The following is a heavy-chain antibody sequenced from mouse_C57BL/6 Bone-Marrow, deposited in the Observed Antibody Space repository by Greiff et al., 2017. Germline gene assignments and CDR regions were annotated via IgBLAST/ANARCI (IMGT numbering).Heavy chain of an antibody. D-gene: IGHD1-1*01. J-gene: IGHJ2*01. CDR2: IDPSDSYT. V-gene: IGHV1-50*01. CDR3: AREGDYYGSSYFDY. Sequence: VQLQQSGAELVKPGASVKLSCKASGYTFTSYWMQWVKQRPGQGLEWIGEIDPSDSYTNYNQKFKGKATLTVDTSSSTAYMQLSSLTSEDSAVYYCAREGDYYGSSYFDYWGQGTTLTVSS. CDR1: GYTFTSYW.